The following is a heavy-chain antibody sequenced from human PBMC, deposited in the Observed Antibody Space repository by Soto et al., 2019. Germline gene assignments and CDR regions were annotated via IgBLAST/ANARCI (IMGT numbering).Heavy chain of an antibody. CDR1: GITVSSNY. CDR2: IYSGGST. CDR3: ARAFYSYGSGTMGGYFDY. V-gene: IGHV3-66*01. D-gene: IGHD3-10*01. Sequence: EVQLVESGGGLVQPGGSLRLSCAASGITVSSNYMSWVRQAPGKGLEWVSVIYSGGSTYYADSVKGRFTIPRDNSKKTINLKMNSLSDAYKDVYYCARAFYSYGSGTMGGYFDYWGQGTLVTVSP. J-gene: IGHJ4*02.